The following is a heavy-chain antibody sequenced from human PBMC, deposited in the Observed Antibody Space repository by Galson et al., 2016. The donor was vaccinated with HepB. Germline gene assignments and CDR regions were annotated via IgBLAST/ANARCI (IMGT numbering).Heavy chain of an antibody. J-gene: IGHJ6*02. CDR2: ITTVTGNT. CDR3: ARARDYYFYSMDV. V-gene: IGHV1-18*01. Sequence: SVKVSCKASGYTFTTYGISWVRQAPGQGLEWMGWITTVTGNTNYAQKIQGRVTMTTDTSTNTAYMELRSLRSDDTAVYYCARARDYYFYSMDVWGQGTTVTVSS. CDR1: GYTFTTYG.